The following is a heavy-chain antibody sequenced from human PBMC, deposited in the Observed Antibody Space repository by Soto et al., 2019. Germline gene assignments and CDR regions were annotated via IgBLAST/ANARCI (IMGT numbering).Heavy chain of an antibody. J-gene: IGHJ1*01. D-gene: IGHD3-22*01. CDR1: GGSISSYY. Sequence: SETLSLTCTVSGGSISSYYWSWIRQPPGKGLEWIGYIYYSGSTNYNPSLKSRVTISVDTSKNQFSLKLSSVTAADTAVYYCATQPGGGDSSGYRYSQHWGQGTLVTVSS. CDR3: ATQPGGGDSSGYRYSQH. CDR2: IYYSGST. V-gene: IGHV4-59*01.